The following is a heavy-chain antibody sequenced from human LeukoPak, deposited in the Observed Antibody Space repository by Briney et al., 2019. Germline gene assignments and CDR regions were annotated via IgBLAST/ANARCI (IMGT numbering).Heavy chain of an antibody. V-gene: IGHV4-39*01. J-gene: IGHJ4*02. CDR1: GGSIISNDYC. D-gene: IGHD6-13*01. CDR3: TRLGAAAGEFDY. Sequence: SETLSLTCTVAGGSIISNDYCWGWIRQPPGEGLEWIGSIYYSGRTYYNPSLKSRVTISVDTSKNQFSLKLSSVTAADTAVYYCTRLGAAAGEFDYWGQGTLVTVSS. CDR2: IYYSGRT.